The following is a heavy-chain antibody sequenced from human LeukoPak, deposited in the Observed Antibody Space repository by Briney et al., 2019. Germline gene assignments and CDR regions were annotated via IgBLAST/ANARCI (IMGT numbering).Heavy chain of an antibody. CDR1: GDSVSSNSAA. V-gene: IGHV6-1*01. Sequence: SQTLSLTCALSGDSVSSNSAAWNWIRQSPSRGLEWLGRTYYRSKWYNDYAVSVKSRITINPDTSKNQFSLQLNSVTPEDTAVYYCARDRLGDYDILTGYRANDAFDIWGQGTMVTVSS. D-gene: IGHD3-9*01. CDR2: TYYRSKWYN. CDR3: ARDRLGDYDILTGYRANDAFDI. J-gene: IGHJ3*02.